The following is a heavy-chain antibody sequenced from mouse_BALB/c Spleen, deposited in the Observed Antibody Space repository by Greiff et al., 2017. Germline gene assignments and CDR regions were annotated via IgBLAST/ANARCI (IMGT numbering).Heavy chain of an antibody. D-gene: IGHD2-4*01. Sequence: DVHLVESGGGLVQPGGSRKLSCAASGFTFSSFGMHWVRQAPEKGLEWVAYISSGSSTIYYADTVKGRFTISRDNPKNTLFLQMTSLRSEDTAMYYRARERELDYGYAMDYWGQGTSVTVSS. J-gene: IGHJ4*01. CDR1: GFTFSSFG. V-gene: IGHV5-17*02. CDR2: ISSGSSTI. CDR3: ARERELDYGYAMDY.